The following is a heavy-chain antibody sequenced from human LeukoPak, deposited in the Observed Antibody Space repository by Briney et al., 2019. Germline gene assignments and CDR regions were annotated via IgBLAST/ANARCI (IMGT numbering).Heavy chain of an antibody. CDR2: ISAYNGNT. V-gene: IGHV1-18*01. J-gene: IGHJ4*02. D-gene: IGHD2-15*01. CDR3: AREAGIGTWIGYCSGDNCRTRFDY. CDR1: GYTFTSYG. Sequence: ASVKVSCKASGYTFTSYGISWVRQAPGQGLEWMGWISAYNGNTTYAQKFQGRVTMTRDTSTSAVYMELSSLRTDDTAVYFCAREAGIGTWIGYCSGDNCRTRFDYWGQGTLVTVFS.